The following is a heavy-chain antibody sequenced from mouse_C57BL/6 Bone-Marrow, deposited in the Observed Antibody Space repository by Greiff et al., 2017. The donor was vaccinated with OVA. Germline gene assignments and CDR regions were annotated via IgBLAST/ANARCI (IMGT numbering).Heavy chain of an antibody. CDR2: ISDGGSYT. V-gene: IGHV5-4*01. CDR3: ARDGGSSYHYAMDY. CDR1: GFTFSSYA. D-gene: IGHD1-1*01. Sequence: EVKLEESGGGLVKPGGSLKLSCAASGFTFSSYAMSWVRQTPEKRLEWVATISDGGSYTYYPDNVKGRFTISRDNAKNNLYLQMSHLKSEDTAMYYCARDGGSSYHYAMDYWGQGTSVTVSS. J-gene: IGHJ4*01.